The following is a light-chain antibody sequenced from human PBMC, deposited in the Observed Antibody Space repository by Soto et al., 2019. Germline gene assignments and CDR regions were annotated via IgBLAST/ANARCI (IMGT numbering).Light chain of an antibody. Sequence: EIVLTPSPATLSLSPGERATLSCRARQSIKNDLSWYQQKPGQAPRLLIYDASTRATDIPARFSGSGSGTEFTLTSSSLQSEDFAVYYCQQYNNWPTFGQGTKVDIK. CDR3: QQYNNWPT. V-gene: IGKV3-15*01. CDR2: DAS. CDR1: QSIKND. J-gene: IGKJ1*01.